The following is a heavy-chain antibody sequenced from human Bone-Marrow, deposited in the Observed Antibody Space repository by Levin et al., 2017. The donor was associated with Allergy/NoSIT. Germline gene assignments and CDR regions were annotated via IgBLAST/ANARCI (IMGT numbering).Heavy chain of an antibody. D-gene: IGHD3-3*01. CDR3: ARESPGRFLEWLSRGGFVDV. CDR1: GFTFSSYS. Sequence: GGSLRLSCAASGFTFSSYSMNWVRQAPGKGLEWVSYISSSSSTIYYADSVKGRFTISRDNAKNSLYLQMNSLRDEDTAVYYCARESPGRFLEWLSRGGFVDVWGQGTTVTVSS. CDR2: ISSSSSTI. J-gene: IGHJ6*02. V-gene: IGHV3-48*02.